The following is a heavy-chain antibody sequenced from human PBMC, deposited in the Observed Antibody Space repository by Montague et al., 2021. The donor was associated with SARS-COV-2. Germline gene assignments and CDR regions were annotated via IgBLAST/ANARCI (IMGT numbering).Heavy chain of an antibody. CDR1: GGSINSGVYY. CDR3: ARVHFVSSGWYPDAFDI. V-gene: IGHV4-31*03. Sequence: TLSLTCTVSGGSINSGVYYWSWIRQHPGKGLEWIGYNYYSGSTYYNPSLKSRLTISVDTSRNQFSLKLSSVTAADTAVYYCARVHFVSSGWYPDAFDIWGQGTMVTVSS. J-gene: IGHJ3*02. D-gene: IGHD6-19*01. CDR2: NYYSGST.